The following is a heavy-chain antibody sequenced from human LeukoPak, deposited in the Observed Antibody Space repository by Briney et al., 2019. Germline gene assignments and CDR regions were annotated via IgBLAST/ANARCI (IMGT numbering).Heavy chain of an antibody. Sequence: SETLSLTCTVSGGSISTYYWSWIRQPPGKGLEWIGYISYSGNTNYNPSLKSRVTISIDTSKNQFSLKLNSVTAADTAVYYCARHFGSGFDRWFDPWGQGSLVIVSS. D-gene: IGHD5-12*01. J-gene: IGHJ5*02. CDR2: ISYSGNT. V-gene: IGHV4-59*08. CDR3: ARHFGSGFDRWFDP. CDR1: GGSISTYY.